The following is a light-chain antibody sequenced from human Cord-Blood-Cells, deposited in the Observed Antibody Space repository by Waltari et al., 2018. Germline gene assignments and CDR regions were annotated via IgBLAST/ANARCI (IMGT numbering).Light chain of an antibody. J-gene: IGLJ3*02. CDR3: SSYTSSSTLEV. CDR1: SSAVGGYNY. CDR2: EVS. V-gene: IGLV2-14*01. Sequence: QSALTQPASVSGSPGQSITISCTGTSSAVGGYNYVSWYQQHPGKAPKPVIYEVSNRPAGVSNRFAGSKSGNTASLTISGLQAEDEADYYCSSYTSSSTLEVFGGGTKLTVL.